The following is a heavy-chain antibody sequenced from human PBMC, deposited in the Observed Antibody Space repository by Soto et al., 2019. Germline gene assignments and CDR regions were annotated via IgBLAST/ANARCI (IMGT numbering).Heavy chain of an antibody. V-gene: IGHV4-4*02. CDR3: ARGMYSSWHYYYYYGMDV. Sequence: SETLSLTCAVSGGSISSSNWWSWVRQPPGKGLEWIGEIYHSGSTNYNPSLKSRVTISVDKSKNQFSLKLSSVTAADTAVYYCARGMYSSWHYYYYYGMDVWGQGTTVTVSS. J-gene: IGHJ6*02. D-gene: IGHD6-6*01. CDR2: IYHSGST. CDR1: GGSISSSNW.